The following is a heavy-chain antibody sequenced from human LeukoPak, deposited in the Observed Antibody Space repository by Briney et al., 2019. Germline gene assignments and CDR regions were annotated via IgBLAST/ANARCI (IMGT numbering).Heavy chain of an antibody. CDR3: ARDQGDTYDFWSGPDPLYCDY. V-gene: IGHV3-21*01. CDR2: VSSTSSFI. Sequence: PGGSLRLSCAASGFTFSSYSINWVRQAPGKGLVWVSCVSSTSSFIYYADSVKGRFTISRDNAKNSLYLQMNSLRAEDTAVYYCARDQGDTYDFWSGPDPLYCDYWGQGTLVTVSS. D-gene: IGHD3-3*01. CDR1: GFTFSSYS. J-gene: IGHJ4*02.